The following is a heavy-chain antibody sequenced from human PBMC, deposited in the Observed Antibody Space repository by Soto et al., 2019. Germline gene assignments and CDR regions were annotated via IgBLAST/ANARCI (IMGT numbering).Heavy chain of an antibody. CDR3: ARGRGRRGGIVVVVAATGYYMDV. CDR2: INHSGST. CDR1: GGSFSGYY. J-gene: IGHJ6*03. D-gene: IGHD2-15*01. Sequence: PSETLSLTCAVYGGSFSGYYWSRIRQPQGKGLVWIGEINHSGSTNYNPSLKSRVTISVDTSKNQFSLKLSSVTAADTAVYYCARGRGRRGGIVVVVAATGYYMDVWGKGTTVT. V-gene: IGHV4-34*01.